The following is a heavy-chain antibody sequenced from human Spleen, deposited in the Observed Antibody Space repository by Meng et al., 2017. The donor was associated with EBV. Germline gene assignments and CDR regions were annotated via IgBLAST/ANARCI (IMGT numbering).Heavy chain of an antibody. D-gene: IGHD1-14*01. CDR1: AYTFTSYT. J-gene: IGHJ4*02. CDR2: IYPNSGDT. V-gene: IGHV1-2*06. Sequence: QVQLVQSGSELKKPGASVKVSCKASAYTFTSYTINWVRQAPGQGLEWMGRIYPNSGDTNYAQKFQGRVTMTRDTSITTAYMELSRLRSDDTAVYYCATYPDYFDYWGQGTLVTVSS. CDR3: ATYPDYFDY.